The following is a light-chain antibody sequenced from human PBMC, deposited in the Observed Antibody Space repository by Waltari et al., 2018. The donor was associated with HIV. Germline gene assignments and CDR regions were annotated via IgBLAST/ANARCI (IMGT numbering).Light chain of an antibody. J-gene: IGLJ2*01. CDR3: ASNRLDYTLI. CDR2: DIN. Sequence: QSALTQPASVSGFLGQSINISCTGISTDSRFYQYVSWYQQYPVKIPRLIIFDINNRPSGVSDHFFCSRSGNAASLTSTGLQLGDEAHYYCASNRLDYTLIFGGGTKLTVL. V-gene: IGLV2-14*03. CDR1: STDSRFYQY.